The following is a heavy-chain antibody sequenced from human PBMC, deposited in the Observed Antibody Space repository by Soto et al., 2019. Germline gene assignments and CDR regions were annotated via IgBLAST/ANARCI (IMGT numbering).Heavy chain of an antibody. CDR1: GGSFSGYY. Sequence: SETLSLTCAVYGGSFSGYYWSWIRQPPGKGLEWIGEINHSGSTNYNPSLKSRVTISVDTSKNQFSLKLSSVTAADTAVYYCARGLRMIRPSYSMDVWGKGPTVTLAS. V-gene: IGHV4-34*01. D-gene: IGHD3-10*01. J-gene: IGHJ6*03. CDR2: INHSGST. CDR3: ARGLRMIRPSYSMDV.